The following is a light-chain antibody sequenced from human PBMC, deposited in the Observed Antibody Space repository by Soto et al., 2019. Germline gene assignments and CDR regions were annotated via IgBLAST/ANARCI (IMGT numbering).Light chain of an antibody. CDR1: SRDVGTYKY. J-gene: IGLJ2*01. CDR3: SSYTTASSLE. CDR2: EVS. Sequence: QSVLTQPASVSGSPGQSINISCTGSSRDVGTYKYVSWYQQHPGKAPKLIIFEVSHRPSGVSDRFSGSKSGNTASLTISGLQAEDEADYSCSSYTTASSLEFGGGTKGTVL. V-gene: IGLV2-14*01.